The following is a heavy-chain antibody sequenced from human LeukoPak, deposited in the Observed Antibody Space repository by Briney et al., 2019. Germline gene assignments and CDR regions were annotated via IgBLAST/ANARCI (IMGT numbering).Heavy chain of an antibody. V-gene: IGHV3-21*01. CDR2: ISSSSSYI. D-gene: IGHD3-3*01. CDR1: GFTFSSYS. Sequence: EGSLGLSCAASGFTFSSYSMNWVRQAPGKGLEWVSSISSSSSYIYYADSVKGGFTISRDNAKNSLYLQMNSLRADHTAVYYCARDRPDGIFGVVIEPDYWGQGTLVTVSS. CDR3: ARDRPDGIFGVVIEPDY. J-gene: IGHJ4*02.